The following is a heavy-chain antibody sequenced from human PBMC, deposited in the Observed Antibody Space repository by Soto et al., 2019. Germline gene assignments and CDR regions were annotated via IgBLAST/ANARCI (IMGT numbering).Heavy chain of an antibody. V-gene: IGHV3-23*01. Sequence: EVQLLESGGGLVQPGGSLRLACATSGFSFSTYAMTWVRQAPGKGLEWVSTFNGNGGGTYYADSVKGRFTISRDNSKNTLYLQMDSLSAEDTATYDCAKDNSLHWFDPWGQGTLVTVSS. D-gene: IGHD2-15*01. CDR1: GFSFSTYA. CDR2: FNGNGGGT. CDR3: AKDNSLHWFDP. J-gene: IGHJ5*02.